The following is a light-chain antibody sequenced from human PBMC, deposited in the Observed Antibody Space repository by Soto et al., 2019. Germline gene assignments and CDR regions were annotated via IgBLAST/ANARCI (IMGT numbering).Light chain of an antibody. Sequence: QSVLTQPPSVSAATGQTVTISCSGGSSNIANNYVSWYQQLPGTAPQLLIYETKNRPSGIPDRFSGSKSGTSATLAITGLQTGDEADYYCGTWDSSLGAGVFGGGTKLTVL. CDR3: GTWDSSLGAGV. CDR1: SSNIANNY. J-gene: IGLJ2*01. V-gene: IGLV1-51*02. CDR2: ETK.